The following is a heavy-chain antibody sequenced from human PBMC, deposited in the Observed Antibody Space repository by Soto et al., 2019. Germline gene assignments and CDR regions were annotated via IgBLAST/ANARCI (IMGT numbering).Heavy chain of an antibody. Sequence: SETLSLTCAISGYSISSGYYWGWIRQPPGKGLEWIGSIFHSGSTYYNPSLKSRVTISVDTSKNQFSLKLRSVTAADTAVYYCARDRSAGITGEFDPWGQGARVTVSS. V-gene: IGHV4-38-2*02. CDR2: IFHSGST. CDR1: GYSISSGYY. CDR3: ARDRSAGITGEFDP. J-gene: IGHJ5*02. D-gene: IGHD1-20*01.